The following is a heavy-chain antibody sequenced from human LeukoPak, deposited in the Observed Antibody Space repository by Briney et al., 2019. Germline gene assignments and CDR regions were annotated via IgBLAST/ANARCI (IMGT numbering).Heavy chain of an antibody. CDR1: GGSISSGGYY. J-gene: IGHJ4*02. D-gene: IGHD1-20*01. Sequence: SETLSLTCSVSGGSISSGGYYWSWIRQPPGKGLEWIGYIYHSGSTYYNPSLKSRVTISVDRSKNQFSLKLSSVTAADTAVYYCARIRYNWNYFDYWGQGTLVTVSS. V-gene: IGHV4-30-2*01. CDR2: IYHSGST. CDR3: ARIRYNWNYFDY.